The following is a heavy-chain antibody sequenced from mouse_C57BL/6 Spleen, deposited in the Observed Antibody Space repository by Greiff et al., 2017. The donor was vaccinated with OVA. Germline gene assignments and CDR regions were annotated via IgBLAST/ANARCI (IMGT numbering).Heavy chain of an antibody. V-gene: IGHV5-4*01. CDR2: ISDGGSYT. CDR1: GFTFSSYA. J-gene: IGHJ4*01. Sequence: EVQLVESGGGLVKPGGSLKLSCAASGFTFSSYAMSWVRQTPEKRLEWVATISDGGSYTYYPDNVKGRFTISRDNAKNNLYLQMSHLKSEDTAMYYCAREGGVPAMDYWGQGTSVTVSS. CDR3: AREGGVPAMDY.